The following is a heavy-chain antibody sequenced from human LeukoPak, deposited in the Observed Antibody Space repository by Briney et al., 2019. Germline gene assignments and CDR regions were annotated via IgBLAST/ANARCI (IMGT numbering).Heavy chain of an antibody. CDR3: AKDVDSSGWYFDY. D-gene: IGHD6-19*01. J-gene: IGHJ4*02. V-gene: IGHV3-7*03. Sequence: GGSLRLSCAASGFTFSSYWMSWVRQAPGKGLEWVANIKQDGSEKYYVDSVKGRFTISRDNAKNSLYLQMNSLRAEDTAVYYCAKDVDSSGWYFDYWGQGTLVTVSS. CDR2: IKQDGSEK. CDR1: GFTFSSYW.